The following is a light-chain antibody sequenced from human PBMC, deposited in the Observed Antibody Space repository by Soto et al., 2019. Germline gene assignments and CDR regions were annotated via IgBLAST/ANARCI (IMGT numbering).Light chain of an antibody. CDR1: QSVSSY. CDR2: DAS. J-gene: IGKJ4*01. V-gene: IGKV3-11*01. CDR3: QQRSNWPFT. Sequence: VWTLSAATLSVSPGEIATRSCSASQSVSSYLAWYQQKPGQAPRLLIYDASNRATGIPARFSGSGSGTAFTLTISCLEPEDFAVYYCQQRSNWPFTFGGGTKVDIK.